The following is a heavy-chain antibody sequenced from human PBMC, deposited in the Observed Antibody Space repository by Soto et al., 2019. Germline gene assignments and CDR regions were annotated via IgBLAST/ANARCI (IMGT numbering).Heavy chain of an antibody. CDR3: ARDLISTYRYSSSWHPSFDP. CDR2: IYYSGST. Sequence: SETLSLTCTVSGGSISSYYWSWIRQPPGKGLEWIGYIYYSGSTNYNPSLKSRVTISVNTSKNQFSLKLSSVTAADTAVYYCARDLISTYRYSSSWHPSFDPWGQGTLVTVSS. CDR1: GGSISSYY. D-gene: IGHD6-13*01. V-gene: IGHV4-59*01. J-gene: IGHJ5*02.